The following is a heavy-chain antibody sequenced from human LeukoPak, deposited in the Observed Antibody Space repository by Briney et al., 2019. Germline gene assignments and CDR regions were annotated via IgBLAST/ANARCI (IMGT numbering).Heavy chain of an antibody. V-gene: IGHV4-31*03. CDR1: GGSISSGGYY. D-gene: IGHD6-13*01. CDR3: ARDQTRQQLAIFDY. Sequence: SETLSLTCTVSGGSISSGGYYWSWIRQHPGKGLEWIGNIYYSGSTYYNPSLKSRVTISVDTSKNQFSLKLSSVTAADTAVYYCARDQTRQQLAIFDYWGQGTLVTVSS. J-gene: IGHJ4*02. CDR2: IYYSGST.